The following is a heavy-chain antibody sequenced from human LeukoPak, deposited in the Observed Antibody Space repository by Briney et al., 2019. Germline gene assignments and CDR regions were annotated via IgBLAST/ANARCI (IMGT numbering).Heavy chain of an antibody. CDR2: ISGSGGST. CDR3: ANGGGLMGGGFDY. Sequence: PGGSLRLSCAASGFTFSSYAMSWVRQAPGKGLEWVSAISGSGGSTYYADSVKGRFTISRDNSKNTLYLQMNSLRATDTAVYYGANGGGLMGGGFDYWGQGTLVTVSS. D-gene: IGHD3-16*01. V-gene: IGHV3-23*01. J-gene: IGHJ4*02. CDR1: GFTFSSYA.